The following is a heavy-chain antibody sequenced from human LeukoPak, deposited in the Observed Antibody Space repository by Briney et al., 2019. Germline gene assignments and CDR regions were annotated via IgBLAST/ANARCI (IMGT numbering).Heavy chain of an antibody. CDR1: GYTFTGYY. J-gene: IGHJ6*03. CDR2: INPNSGGT. Sequence: ASVKVSCKASGYTFTGYYMHWVRQAPGQGLEWMGRINPNSGGTNYAQKFQGRVTMTRDTSISTAYMELSRPRSDDTAVYYCARAGYSSSWHYYYYMDVWGKGTTVTVSS. V-gene: IGHV1-2*06. D-gene: IGHD6-13*01. CDR3: ARAGYSSSWHYYYYMDV.